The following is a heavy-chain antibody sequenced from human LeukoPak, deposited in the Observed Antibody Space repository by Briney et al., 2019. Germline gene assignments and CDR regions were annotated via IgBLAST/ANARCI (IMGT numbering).Heavy chain of an antibody. D-gene: IGHD3-10*01. CDR2: ISSDGSST. J-gene: IGHJ6*02. CDR1: GFTFGNYW. V-gene: IGHV3-74*01. Sequence: PGGSLRLSCAASGFTFGNYWMHWVRRAPGKGLVWVSRISSDGSSTSYAGSVKGRFTISRDNAKNTVYLQMDSLRAEDAAVYYCARRVTSGSGSPYGLGVWGQGTTVTVSS. CDR3: ARRVTSGSGSPYGLGV.